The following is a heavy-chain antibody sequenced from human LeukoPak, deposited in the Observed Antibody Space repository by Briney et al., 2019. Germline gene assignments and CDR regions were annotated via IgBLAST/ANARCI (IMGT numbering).Heavy chain of an antibody. J-gene: IGHJ4*02. CDR2: INWNGGST. D-gene: IGHD3-9*01. Sequence: PGGSRRLYCAASGFTFDDYGMSWIRQAPGKGLQWVSGINWNGGSTGYADSVKGRFTISRDNAKNSLYLQMNSLRAEDTALYYCARARSTGYYVADYWGQGTLVTVSS. CDR1: GFTFDDYG. CDR3: ARARSTGYYVADY. V-gene: IGHV3-20*04.